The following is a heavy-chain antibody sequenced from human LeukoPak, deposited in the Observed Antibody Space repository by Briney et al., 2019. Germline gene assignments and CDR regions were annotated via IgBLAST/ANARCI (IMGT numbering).Heavy chain of an antibody. D-gene: IGHD3-10*01. V-gene: IGHV3-7*01. J-gene: IGHJ5*02. CDR1: GFTFSSYW. CDR3: ARDARRGWFDP. CDR2: IKQDGSEK. Sequence: GGSLRLSCAASGFTFSSYWMSWVRQAPGKGLEWVANIKQDGSEKYYVDSVKGRFTISRDNAKNSLYLQMNRLRAEDTAVYYCARDARRGWFDPWGQGTLVTVSS.